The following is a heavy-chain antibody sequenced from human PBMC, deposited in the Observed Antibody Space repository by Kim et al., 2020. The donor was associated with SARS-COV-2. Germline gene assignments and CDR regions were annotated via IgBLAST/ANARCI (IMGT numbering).Heavy chain of an antibody. CDR1: GYTFTSYG. D-gene: IGHD3-9*01. J-gene: IGHJ3*02. Sequence: ASVKVSCKASGYTFTSYGISWVRQAPGQGLEWMGWISAYNGNTNYAQKLQGRVTMTTDTSTSTAYMELRSLRSDDTAVYYCARGPMNPRYFDWLLPGGGAFDIWGQGTMVTVSS. CDR3: ARGPMNPRYFDWLLPGGGAFDI. CDR2: ISAYNGNT. V-gene: IGHV1-18*01.